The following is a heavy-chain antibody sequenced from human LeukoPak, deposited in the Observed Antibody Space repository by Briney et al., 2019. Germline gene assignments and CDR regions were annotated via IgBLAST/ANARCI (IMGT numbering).Heavy chain of an antibody. CDR3: ARAATMVRGVIRYYYYYGMDV. CDR2: MNANGGKT. D-gene: IGHD3-10*01. Sequence: GSVKVSCTASGFTFTSYGINWVRQATGQGLEWMGRMNANGGKTGYVHKFKGRVTMTRNTSISTAYMELSSLRSEDTAVYYCARAATMVRGVIRYYYYYGMDVWGQGTTVTVSS. CDR1: GFTFTSYG. V-gene: IGHV1-8*01. J-gene: IGHJ6*02.